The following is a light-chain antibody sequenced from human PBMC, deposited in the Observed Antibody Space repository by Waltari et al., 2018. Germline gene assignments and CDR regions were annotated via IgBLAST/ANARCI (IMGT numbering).Light chain of an antibody. CDR2: EVN. CDR3: CSYAGRNTYV. V-gene: IGLV2-23*02. J-gene: IGLJ1*01. Sequence: QSALTQPASVSGSTGQSITISCIGTTIDFAPYTLVPWYQQHPGKAPKLIVYEVNQRPSGVSNRFSVSKSGNTASLTISGLQTEDEADYYCCSYAGRNTYVFGTGTKVTVL. CDR1: TIDFAPYTL.